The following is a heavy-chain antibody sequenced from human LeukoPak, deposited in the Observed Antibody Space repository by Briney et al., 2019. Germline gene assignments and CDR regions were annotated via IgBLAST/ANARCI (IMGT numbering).Heavy chain of an antibody. CDR1: GFTFSSYG. CDR3: ATASYGDYDLDY. J-gene: IGHJ4*02. V-gene: IGHV3-30*03. Sequence: PGGSPRLSCAASGFTFSSYGMHWVRQAPGKGLEWVAVISYDGSNKYYADSVKGRFTISRDNSKNTLYLQMNSLRAEDTAVYYCATASYGDYDLDYWGQGTLVTVSS. CDR2: ISYDGSNK. D-gene: IGHD4-17*01.